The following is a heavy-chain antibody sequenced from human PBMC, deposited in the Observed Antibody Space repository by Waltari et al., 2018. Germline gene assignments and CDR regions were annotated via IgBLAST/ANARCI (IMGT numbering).Heavy chain of an antibody. J-gene: IGHJ4*02. Sequence: EVQLVESGGGLVQPGGSLRLSCAASGFTFSSYSMNWVRQAPGKGLEWVSYISSSSSTIYYADSVKGRFTISRDNAKNSLYLQMNSLRAEDTAVYYCARVGDSSGWSKYYFDYWGQGTLVTVSS. CDR3: ARVGDSSGWSKYYFDY. CDR1: GFTFSSYS. CDR2: ISSSSSTI. V-gene: IGHV3-48*04. D-gene: IGHD6-19*01.